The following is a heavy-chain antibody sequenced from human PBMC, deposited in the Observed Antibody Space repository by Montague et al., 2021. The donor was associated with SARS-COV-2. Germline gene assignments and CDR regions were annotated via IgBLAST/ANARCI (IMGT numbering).Heavy chain of an antibody. Sequence: PALVKPTQTLTLTCTFSGFSLSTSGMCVSWIRQPPGKALEWLALIDWDDDKYYSTSLKTRLPISKDTSKNQVVLTMTNMDPVDTATYYCARIPYDILTGYYSDFDYWGQGTLVTVSS. J-gene: IGHJ4*02. CDR2: IDWDDDK. CDR3: ARIPYDILTGYYSDFDY. V-gene: IGHV2-70*01. D-gene: IGHD3-9*01. CDR1: GFSLSTSGMC.